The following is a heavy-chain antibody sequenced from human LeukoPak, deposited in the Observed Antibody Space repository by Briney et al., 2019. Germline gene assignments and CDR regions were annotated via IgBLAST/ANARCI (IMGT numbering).Heavy chain of an antibody. CDR3: AKVPPQRCPGDTCYPIFEY. CDR2: IRYTGDT. CDR1: GDSITSSY. D-gene: IGHD2-15*01. V-gene: IGHV4-59*01. J-gene: IGHJ4*02. Sequence: SETLSLTCTISGDSITSSYWSWIRHSPWKGLEWIGYIRYTGDTNYNPSFRRRVTITVDTSKNQLFLNLNSVTTADTASYYCAKVPPQRCPGDTCYPIFEYWGQGTLVTVSS.